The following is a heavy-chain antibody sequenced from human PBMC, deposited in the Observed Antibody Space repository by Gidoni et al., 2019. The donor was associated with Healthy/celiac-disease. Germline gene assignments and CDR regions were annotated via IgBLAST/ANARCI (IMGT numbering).Heavy chain of an antibody. D-gene: IGHD3-9*01. Sequence: VQPGGSLRLSCAASGFTFSSYAMRWVRQAPGKGLEWVSALSGSGGSTYYADSVKGRFTISRDNSKNTLYLQMNSLRAEDTAVYYCAKAYYDILTGYPSNYYYYYGMDVWGQGTTVTVSS. CDR2: LSGSGGST. J-gene: IGHJ6*02. CDR3: AKAYYDILTGYPSNYYYYYGMDV. CDR1: GFTFSSYA. V-gene: IGHV3-23*01.